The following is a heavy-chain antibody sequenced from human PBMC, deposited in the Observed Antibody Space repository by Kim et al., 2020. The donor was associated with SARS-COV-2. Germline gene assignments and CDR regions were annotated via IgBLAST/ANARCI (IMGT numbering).Heavy chain of an antibody. V-gene: IGHV6-1*01. J-gene: IGHJ4*02. CDR3: ARDRQGRLGFDY. D-gene: IGHD3-10*01. Sequence: DYAVSVKSRITINPDTSKNQFALQLNAVTPEDTAVYYCARDRQGRLGFDYWGQGTLVTVSS.